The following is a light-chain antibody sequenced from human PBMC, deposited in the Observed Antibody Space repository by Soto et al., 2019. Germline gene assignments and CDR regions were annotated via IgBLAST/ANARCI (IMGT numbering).Light chain of an antibody. J-gene: IGLJ2*01. CDR2: KDS. CDR3: QSADSSGTNVV. Sequence: SYELTQPPSVSVSPGQTARITCSGNALPKQYTYWYQQKPGQAPVLVIYKDSERPSGIPERFSGSSSGTTVTLTISGVQTEDEAHYYCQSADSSGTNVVFGGGTKVTVL. CDR1: ALPKQY. V-gene: IGLV3-25*03.